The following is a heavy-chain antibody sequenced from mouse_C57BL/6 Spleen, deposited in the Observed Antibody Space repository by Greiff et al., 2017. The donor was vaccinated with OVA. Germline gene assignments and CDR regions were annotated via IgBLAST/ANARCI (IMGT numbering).Heavy chain of an antibody. CDR2: IHPNSGST. D-gene: IGHD3-3*01. J-gene: IGHJ3*01. V-gene: IGHV1-64*01. CDR1: GYTFTSYW. Sequence: QVQLQQPGAELVKPGASVKLSCKASGYTFTSYWMHWVKQRPGQGLEWIGMIHPNSGSTNYNEKFKSKATLTVDKSSSTAYMQLSRLTSEDSAVYYCAREEGTAWFAYWGQGTLVTVSA. CDR3: AREEGTAWFAY.